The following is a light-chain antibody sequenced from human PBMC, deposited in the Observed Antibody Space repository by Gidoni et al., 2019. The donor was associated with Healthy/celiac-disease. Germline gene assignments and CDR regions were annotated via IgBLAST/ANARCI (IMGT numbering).Light chain of an antibody. V-gene: IGKV1-33*01. Sequence: DIQMTQSPSSLSASVGDRVTITCQASQDISNYLNWYQQKPGKAPKLLIYDASNLETGVPSRFSGSGSGTDFTFTISSLQPEDIATYYCQQYDNLPLGRFFXGXTKVEIK. CDR3: QQYDNLPLGRF. CDR1: QDISNY. J-gene: IGKJ4*01. CDR2: DAS.